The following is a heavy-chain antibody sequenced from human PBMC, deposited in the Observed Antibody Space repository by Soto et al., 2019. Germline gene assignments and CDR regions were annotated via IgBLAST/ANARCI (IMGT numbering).Heavy chain of an antibody. D-gene: IGHD3-10*01. V-gene: IGHV2-5*02. CDR1: GFSLSTSGVG. J-gene: IGHJ4*02. CDR3: AHRRTGYFDY. CDR2: IYWDDDK. Sequence: QITLKESGPTLVKPTQTLTLTCTFSGFSLSTSGVGVGWIRQPPGKALEWLALIYWDDDKSYSPSLKSRLTITKDPSKNQVVLRMTNMDPVDTATYYCAHRRTGYFDYWGQGTLVTVSS.